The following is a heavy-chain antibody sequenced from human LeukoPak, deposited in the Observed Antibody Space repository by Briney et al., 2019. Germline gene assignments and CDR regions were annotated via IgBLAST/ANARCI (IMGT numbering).Heavy chain of an antibody. CDR2: IKSKTDGGTT. J-gene: IGHJ4*02. Sequence: SGGSLRLSCAASGFTFSNAWMSWVRQAPGKGLEWVGRIKSKTDGGTTDYAAPVKGRFTISRDDSKNTLYLQMNSLKTEDTAVYYCAKEWAVDYGLRYWGQGTLVTVSS. CDR1: GFTFSNAW. CDR3: AKEWAVDYGLRY. D-gene: IGHD4-17*01. V-gene: IGHV3-15*01.